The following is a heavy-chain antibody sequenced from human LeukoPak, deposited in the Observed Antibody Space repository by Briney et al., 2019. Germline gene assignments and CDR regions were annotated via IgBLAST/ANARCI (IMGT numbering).Heavy chain of an antibody. CDR1: GFTFSSCW. Sequence: PGGSLRLSCAASGFTFSSCWMHWVRQAPGKGLVWVSRINSDGSSTSYADSVKGRFTISRDNAENTLYLQMNSLRAEDTAVYYCATELRMVYLDYWGQGTLVTVSS. J-gene: IGHJ4*02. D-gene: IGHD2-8*01. CDR3: ATELRMVYLDY. CDR2: INSDGSST. V-gene: IGHV3-74*01.